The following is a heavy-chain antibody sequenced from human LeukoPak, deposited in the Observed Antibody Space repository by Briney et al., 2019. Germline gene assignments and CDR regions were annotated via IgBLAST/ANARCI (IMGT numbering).Heavy chain of an antibody. D-gene: IGHD2-15*01. CDR2: ISSSGSTI. Sequence: GGSLRLSCAASGFTFSSYEMNWVRQAPGKGLEWVSYISSSGSTIYYADSVKGRFTISRDNAKNSLYLQMNSLRAEDTAVYYCARGSNWWSLLYFDYWGQGTLVTVSS. CDR1: GFTFSSYE. CDR3: ARGSNWWSLLYFDY. J-gene: IGHJ4*02. V-gene: IGHV3-48*03.